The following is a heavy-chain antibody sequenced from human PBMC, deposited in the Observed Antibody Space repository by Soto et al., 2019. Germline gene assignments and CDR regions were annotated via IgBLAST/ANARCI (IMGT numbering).Heavy chain of an antibody. CDR3: ARPLGVYGYYDGLDP. Sequence: SETLSLTCTVSGGSVSSSSYYWGWIRQPPGKGLEWIGNIYSSGSTYYNPSLKSRVTISVDTSKNQFSLKLSSVTAADTAVYYCARPLGVYGYYDGLDPCGEGPQVT. J-gene: IGHJ5*02. D-gene: IGHD4-17*01. V-gene: IGHV4-39*01. CDR1: GGSVSSSSYY. CDR2: IYSSGST.